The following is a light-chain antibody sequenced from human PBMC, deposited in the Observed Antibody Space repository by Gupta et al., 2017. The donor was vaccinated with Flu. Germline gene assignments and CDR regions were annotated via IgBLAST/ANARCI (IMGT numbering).Light chain of an antibody. CDR1: YSDVGAYNY. Sequence: GQSITISCTGSYSDVGAYNYVSWYQQHPGKGPKLIIFEVNNRPSGVSTRFSGSKSGNTASLTISGLQAEDDAHYYCSTYTGSSPLFGGGT. CDR2: EVN. J-gene: IGLJ2*01. V-gene: IGLV2-14*01. CDR3: STYTGSSPL.